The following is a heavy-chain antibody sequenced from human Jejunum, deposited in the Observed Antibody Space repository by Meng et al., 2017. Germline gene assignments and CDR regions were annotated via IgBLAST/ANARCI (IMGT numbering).Heavy chain of an antibody. D-gene: IGHD1-26*01. V-gene: IGHV3-23*01. CDR2: IRGGGDGT. CDR1: GFTFSSYA. CDR3: AKTPGVTSNYCFDY. Sequence: GGSLRLSCAASGFTFSSYAMAWVRQAPGKGLEWVSAIRGGGDGTYYTDSVKGRFTISRDNSKNTLYLQMSSLRAEDTAVYYCAKTPGVTSNYCFDYWGQGTLVTVSS. J-gene: IGHJ4*02.